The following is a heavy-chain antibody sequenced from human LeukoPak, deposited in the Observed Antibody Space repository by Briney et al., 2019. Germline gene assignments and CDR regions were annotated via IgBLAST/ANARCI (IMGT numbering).Heavy chain of an antibody. CDR2: INWNGRSR. J-gene: IGHJ4*02. D-gene: IGHD1-7*01. CDR1: GFTFNDSG. V-gene: IGHV3-20*04. Sequence: GGSLRLSCVASGFTFNDSGMSWVRQAPGKGLEWISGINWNGRSRGYADSVKGRFTISRDNAKNSLYLEMNSLRAEHTALYFCARPLGITGTTPFDFWGQGTRVTVSS. CDR3: ARPLGITGTTPFDF.